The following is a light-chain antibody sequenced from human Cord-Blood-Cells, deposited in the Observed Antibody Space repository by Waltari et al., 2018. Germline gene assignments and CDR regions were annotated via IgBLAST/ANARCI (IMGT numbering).Light chain of an antibody. J-gene: IGKJ1*01. CDR3: QQYGSSPWT. CDR2: GAS. V-gene: IGKV3-20*01. CDR1: LSVSSSY. Sequence: DILLTHSPGTLSLSPGERATLSCRASLSVSSSYLAWYQQKPGQAPRLLIYGASSRASGVPDRFSGSGSGTDFTLNISRLEPEDFAVYYCQQYGSSPWTFGQGTKVEIK.